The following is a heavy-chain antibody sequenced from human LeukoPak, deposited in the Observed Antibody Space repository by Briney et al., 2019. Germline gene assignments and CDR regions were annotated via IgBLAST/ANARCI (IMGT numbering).Heavy chain of an antibody. D-gene: IGHD3-3*01. CDR1: GFTFSNYA. CDR3: VKSASSFGANWFDP. V-gene: IGHV3-64D*08. CDR2: ISSNGDST. J-gene: IGHJ5*02. Sequence: SGGSLRLSCLASGFTFSNYAMHWVRQAPGKGLEYVSAISSNGDSTYYADSVKGRFIISRDNSKNSLSLQMSSLRPEDTAVYYCVKSASSFGANWFDPWGQGTLVTVPS.